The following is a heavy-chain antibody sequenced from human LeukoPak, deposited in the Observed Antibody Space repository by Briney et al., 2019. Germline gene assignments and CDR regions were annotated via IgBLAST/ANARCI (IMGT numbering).Heavy chain of an antibody. Sequence: GGSLRLSCAASGFTFSSYGMHWVRQAPGKGLEWVASIRYDGSNKYYADSVKGRFTISRDNSKNTLYLQMNSLRAEDTAVYYCAKERGVGAGRTYLLLYYFDYWGQGTLVTVSS. V-gene: IGHV3-30*02. CDR1: GFTFSSYG. CDR2: IRYDGSNK. J-gene: IGHJ4*02. D-gene: IGHD6-13*01. CDR3: AKERGVGAGRTYLLLYYFDY.